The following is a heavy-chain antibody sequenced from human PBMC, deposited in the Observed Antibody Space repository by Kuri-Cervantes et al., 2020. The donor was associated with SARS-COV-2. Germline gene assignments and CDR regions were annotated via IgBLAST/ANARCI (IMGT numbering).Heavy chain of an antibody. CDR3: AKDRVGVQDF. CDR2: ISHDGKNK. D-gene: IGHD2-21*01. Sequence: SCAASGFTFSTYGMHWVRQAPGKGLEWVAVISHDGKNKKCIASGKGRFTISRDNSQNTLYLHMKSLRSEDTAMYYCAKDRVGVQDFWGQGTLVTVSS. V-gene: IGHV3-30*18. CDR1: GFTFSTYG. J-gene: IGHJ4*02.